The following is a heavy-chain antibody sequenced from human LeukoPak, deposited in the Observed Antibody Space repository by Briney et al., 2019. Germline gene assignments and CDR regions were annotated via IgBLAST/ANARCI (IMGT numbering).Heavy chain of an antibody. CDR2: KSYDGSNK. Sequence: GGSLRLSCAASGFTFSSYGMHWVRQAPGKGLEWVAVKSYDGSNKYYADSVKGRFTISRDNSKNTLYLQMNSLRAEDTAVYYCAKDRDHRGYFDYWGQGTLVTVSS. D-gene: IGHD1-14*01. CDR3: AKDRDHRGYFDY. V-gene: IGHV3-30*18. CDR1: GFTFSSYG. J-gene: IGHJ4*02.